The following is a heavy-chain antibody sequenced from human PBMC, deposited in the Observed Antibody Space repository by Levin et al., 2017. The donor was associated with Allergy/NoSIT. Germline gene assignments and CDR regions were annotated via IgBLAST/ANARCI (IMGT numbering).Heavy chain of an antibody. CDR3: AKWDYNLGAFDY. J-gene: IGHJ4*02. Sequence: GGSLRLSCAASGFTFSSYGMHWVRQAPGKGLEWVAVISYDGSNKYYADSVKGRFTISRDNSKNTLYLQMNSLRAEDTAVYYCAKWDYNLGAFDYWGQGTLVTVSS. V-gene: IGHV3-30*18. D-gene: IGHD3-16*01. CDR2: ISYDGSNK. CDR1: GFTFSSYG.